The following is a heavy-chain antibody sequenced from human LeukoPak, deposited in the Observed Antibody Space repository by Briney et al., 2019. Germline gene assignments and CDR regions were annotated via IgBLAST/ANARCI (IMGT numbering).Heavy chain of an antibody. D-gene: IGHD1-26*01. CDR1: GGSISSYY. Sequence: SETLSLTCTVSGGSISSYYWSWIRQPPGKGLEWIGYIYYSGSTNYNPSLKSRVTISVDTSKNQFSLKLSSVTAADTAVYYCARGGSGSHSGNWFDPWGQGTLVTVSS. V-gene: IGHV4-59*01. J-gene: IGHJ5*02. CDR3: ARGGSGSHSGNWFDP. CDR2: IYYSGST.